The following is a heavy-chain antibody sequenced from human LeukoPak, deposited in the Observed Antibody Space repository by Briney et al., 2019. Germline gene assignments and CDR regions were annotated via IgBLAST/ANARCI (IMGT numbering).Heavy chain of an antibody. CDR3: ARASVLAGGAFDI. Sequence: PGGSLRLSCAASGFTFSSYSMNWVRQAPGKGLEWVSSISSSSSYIYYADSVKGRFTISRDNAKNSLYLQMNSLRAEDTAVYYCARASVLAGGAFDIWGQGTMVTVSS. D-gene: IGHD3-10*01. CDR2: ISSSSSYI. J-gene: IGHJ3*02. CDR1: GFTFSSYS. V-gene: IGHV3-21*01.